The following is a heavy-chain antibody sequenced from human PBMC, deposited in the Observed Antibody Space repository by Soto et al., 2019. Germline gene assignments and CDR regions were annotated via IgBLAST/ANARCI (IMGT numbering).Heavy chain of an antibody. CDR3: ARDISNSGYDWGY. J-gene: IGHJ4*02. CDR1: GGTFSSYA. D-gene: IGHD5-12*01. Sequence: SVKVSCKASGGTFSSYAISWVRQAPGQGLEWMGGIIPIFGTANYAQKFQGRVTITADESTSAAYMELSSLRSEDTAVYYCARDISNSGYDWGYWGQGTLVTVSS. V-gene: IGHV1-69*13. CDR2: IIPIFGTA.